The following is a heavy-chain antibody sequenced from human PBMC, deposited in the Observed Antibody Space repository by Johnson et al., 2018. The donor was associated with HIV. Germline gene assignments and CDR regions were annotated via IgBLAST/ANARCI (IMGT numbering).Heavy chain of an antibody. Sequence: VQLVESGGGLVQPGGSLRLSCAASGFTFSSYWMNWMRQAPGKGLEWVSHISSSGSTIYYADSVKGRFTISRDNAKNSLYLQMNSLRAGDTAVYYCVAATGANGLDIWGQGTMVTVSS. CDR1: GFTFSSYW. D-gene: IGHD1-26*01. V-gene: IGHV3-48*04. CDR3: VAATGANGLDI. J-gene: IGHJ3*02. CDR2: ISSSGSTI.